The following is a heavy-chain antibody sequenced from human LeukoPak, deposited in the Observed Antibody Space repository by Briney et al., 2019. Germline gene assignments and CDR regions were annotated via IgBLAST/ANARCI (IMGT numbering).Heavy chain of an antibody. J-gene: IGHJ5*02. CDR2: ISSSGRTI. V-gene: IGHV3-11*01. CDR1: GFTFSDYY. D-gene: IGHD3-3*01. CDR3: ARDRYYDFWSGYYTEADWFDP. Sequence: GGSLRLSCAASGFTFSDYYMSWIRQAPGKGLEWVSYISSSGRTIYYADSVKGRFTISRDNAKNSLYLQMNSLRAEDTAVYYCARDRYYDFWSGYYTEADWFDPWGQGTLVTVSS.